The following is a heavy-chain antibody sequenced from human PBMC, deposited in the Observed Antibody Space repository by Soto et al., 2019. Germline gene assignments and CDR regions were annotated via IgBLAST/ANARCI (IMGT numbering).Heavy chain of an antibody. CDR3: AKGRGGSGSLTPRVDF. V-gene: IGHV3-23*01. Sequence: PGGSLRLSCAASGFIFRNYAMTWVRQAPGKGLEWVSAISGGGDTTSYADSVKGRFTASRDGSKNTLYLQMSSLRAEDTALYYCAKGRGGSGSLTPRVDFWGQGTLVTVSS. CDR1: GFIFRNYA. D-gene: IGHD3-10*01. CDR2: ISGGGDTT. J-gene: IGHJ4*02.